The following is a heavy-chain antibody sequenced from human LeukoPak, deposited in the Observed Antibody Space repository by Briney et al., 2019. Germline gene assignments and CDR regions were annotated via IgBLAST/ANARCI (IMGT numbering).Heavy chain of an antibody. D-gene: IGHD3-10*01. V-gene: IGHV3-7*05. CDR2: IKPDGSQI. Sequence: PGGSLRLSCVVSGFSLSSYWMSWVRQAPGKGLEWVANIKPDGSQIYYVDSVKGRFTISRDNAKNSLNLHMSSLRAEDTAVYYCVRDGMGVIKAFDIWGQGTMVTVTS. CDR1: GFSLSSYW. J-gene: IGHJ3*02. CDR3: VRDGMGVIKAFDI.